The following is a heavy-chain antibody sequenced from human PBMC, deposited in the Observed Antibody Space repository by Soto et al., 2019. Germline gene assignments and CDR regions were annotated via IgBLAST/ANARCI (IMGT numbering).Heavy chain of an antibody. CDR1: GGSFSGYY. Sequence: PSETLSLTCAVYGGSFSGYYWSWIRQPPGEGLEWIGEINHSGSTNYNPSLKSRVTISVDTSKNQFSLKLSSVTAADTAVYYCARGQQKIYHYDSSGYYYYFDYWGQGTLVTVSS. V-gene: IGHV4-34*01. J-gene: IGHJ4*02. D-gene: IGHD3-22*01. CDR2: INHSGST. CDR3: ARGQQKIYHYDSSGYYYYFDY.